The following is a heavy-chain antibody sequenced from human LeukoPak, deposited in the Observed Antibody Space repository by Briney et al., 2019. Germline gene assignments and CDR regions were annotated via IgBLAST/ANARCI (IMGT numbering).Heavy chain of an antibody. CDR2: ISSSGSTI. V-gene: IGHV3-11*04. CDR3: ARDLDYSGSPRTCDY. J-gene: IGHJ4*02. CDR1: GFTVSDYY. Sequence: GSLTLSCAASGFTVSDYYMSCTRQAPRKGLELISYISSSGSTIYYPDSVKGRFTISRANSKTSLYLPINSLLTAPTAVYYCARDLDYSGSPRTCDYWGQGTLVTVFS. D-gene: IGHD1-26*01.